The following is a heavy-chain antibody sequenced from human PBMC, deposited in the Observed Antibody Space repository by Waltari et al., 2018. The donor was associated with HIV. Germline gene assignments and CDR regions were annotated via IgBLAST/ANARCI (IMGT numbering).Heavy chain of an antibody. J-gene: IGHJ4*02. CDR3: ARVLVGATFGY. Sequence: EVQLVESGGGLVKPGGSLRLYCAASGLTFSSYSMNWVRQAPGKGLEWVSSISSSSSYIYYADSVKGRFTISRDNAKNSLYLQMNSLRAEDTAVYYCARVLVGATFGYWGQGTLVTVSS. V-gene: IGHV3-21*01. CDR1: GLTFSSYS. CDR2: ISSSSSYI. D-gene: IGHD1-26*01.